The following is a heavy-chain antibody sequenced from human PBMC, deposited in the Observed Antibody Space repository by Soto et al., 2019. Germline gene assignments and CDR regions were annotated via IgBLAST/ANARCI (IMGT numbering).Heavy chain of an antibody. CDR1: GGTFSSYA. D-gene: IGHD6-6*01. CDR2: IIPIFGTA. J-gene: IGHJ3*02. V-gene: IGHV1-69*13. CDR3: AGVRSIAARDARDI. Sequence: ASVKVSCKASGGTFSSYAISWVRQAPGQGLEWMGGIIPIFGTANYAQKFQGRVTITADESTSTAYMELSSLRSEDTAVYYCAGVRSIAARDARDIWGQGTMVTVSS.